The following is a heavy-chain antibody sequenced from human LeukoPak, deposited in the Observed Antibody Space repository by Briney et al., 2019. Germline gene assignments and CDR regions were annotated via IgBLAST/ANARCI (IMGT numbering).Heavy chain of an antibody. Sequence: PGGSLRLSCAASGFTFSSYGMHWVRQAPGKGLEWVAFIRYDGSNKYYADSVKGRFTISRDNSKNTLYLQMNSLRAEDTAVYYCATSITMVRGVQRDYWGQGTLVTVSS. CDR1: GFTFSSYG. D-gene: IGHD3-10*01. CDR3: ATSITMVRGVQRDY. CDR2: IRYDGSNK. V-gene: IGHV3-30*02. J-gene: IGHJ4*02.